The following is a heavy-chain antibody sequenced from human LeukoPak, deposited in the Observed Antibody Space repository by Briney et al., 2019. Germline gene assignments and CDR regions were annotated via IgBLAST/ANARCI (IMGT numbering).Heavy chain of an antibody. J-gene: IGHJ4*02. Sequence: GGSLRPSCAASGFTFSSYWMHWVRQAPGKGLVWVSRINTDGSSTYYADSVKGRFTISRDNAKNTLYLQMNSLRAEDTAVYYCAKDPGGYDFWSGYLFDYWGQGTLVTVSS. D-gene: IGHD3-3*01. CDR3: AKDPGGYDFWSGYLFDY. CDR1: GFTFSSYW. V-gene: IGHV3-74*01. CDR2: INTDGSST.